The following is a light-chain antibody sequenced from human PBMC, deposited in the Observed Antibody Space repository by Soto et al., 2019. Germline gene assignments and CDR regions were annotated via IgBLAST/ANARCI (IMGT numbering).Light chain of an antibody. Sequence: EIGLTQSPGTLSLSPGERATLSCRASQSVTTKYVAWYQQKPGQAPSLLIFGTYNRAADVPDRFSATGSGTDFSLTISRLQPEDSAVYYCQHYGSSPPDTFGQGTKLEIK. J-gene: IGKJ2*01. V-gene: IGKV3-20*01. CDR1: QSVTTKY. CDR3: QHYGSSPPDT. CDR2: GTY.